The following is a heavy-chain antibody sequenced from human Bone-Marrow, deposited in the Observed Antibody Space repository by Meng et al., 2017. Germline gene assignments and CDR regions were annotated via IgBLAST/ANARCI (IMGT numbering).Heavy chain of an antibody. J-gene: IGHJ4*02. CDR1: GGSISSGGYY. CDR2: IYYSGST. D-gene: IGHD1-26*01. Sequence: QVALQESGPGLVTPSQTLSLTCTVSGGSISSGGYYWSWIRQHPGKGLEWIGYIYYSGSTYYNPSLKSLVTISVDTSKNQFSLKLSSVTAADTAVYYCARVGYSGSRVTSYYFDYWGQGTLVTVSS. CDR3: ARVGYSGSRVTSYYFDY. V-gene: IGHV4-31*01.